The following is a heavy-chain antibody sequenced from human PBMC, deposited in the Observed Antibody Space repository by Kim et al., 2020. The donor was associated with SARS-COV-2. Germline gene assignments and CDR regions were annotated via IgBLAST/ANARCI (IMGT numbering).Heavy chain of an antibody. CDR2: IGSAGNT. CDR1: GFAFSRYA. V-gene: IGHV3-23*01. CDR3: AKFHISPYMYFDY. Sequence: GGSLRLSCAASGFAFSRYAMTWVRQSPVKGLEWISTIGSAGNTDYADSMKGRFTISRDNSRDTLYLQMNSLRAEDTAVYYCAKFHISPYMYFDYWGRGTLVTVSS. J-gene: IGHJ4*02. D-gene: IGHD2-21*01.